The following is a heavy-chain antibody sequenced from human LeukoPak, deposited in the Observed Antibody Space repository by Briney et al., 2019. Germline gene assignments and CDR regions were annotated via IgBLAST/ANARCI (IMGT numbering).Heavy chain of an antibody. CDR1: GFTFSSHA. D-gene: IGHD5-18*01. V-gene: IGHV3-23*01. J-gene: IGHJ6*03. CDR2: ISGSGDNT. CDR3: ACTACYYYYLDV. Sequence: GGSLRLSCAASGFTFSSHAMSWVRQAPGEGLEWVSAISGSGDNTYYADSVKGRFTISGDNSKNTLYLHMSSLRAEDTAVYYCACTACYYYYLDVWGKGTTVTVSS.